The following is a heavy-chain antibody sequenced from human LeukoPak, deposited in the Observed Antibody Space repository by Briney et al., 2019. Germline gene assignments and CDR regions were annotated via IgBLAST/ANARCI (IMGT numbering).Heavy chain of an antibody. CDR1: GYSFGNYG. Sequence: ASVKVSCRAFGYSFGNYGISWVRQAPGQGLEWLGWISAHNGNTNYARKFQGRVTMTTDTSTSTAYMELTSLRSDDTAVYYCARDDRYLLPSAYYSNGLDVWGQGTTVTVSS. J-gene: IGHJ6*02. CDR2: ISAHNGNT. CDR3: ARDDRYLLPSAYYSNGLDV. D-gene: IGHD1-1*01. V-gene: IGHV1-18*01.